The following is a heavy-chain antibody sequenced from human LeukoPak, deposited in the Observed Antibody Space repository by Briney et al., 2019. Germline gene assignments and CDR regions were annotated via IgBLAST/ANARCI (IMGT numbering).Heavy chain of an antibody. CDR1: GGSISSYY. Sequence: SETLSLTCTVSGGSISSYYWSWIRQPAGKGLEWIGSILHTGSTYHNPSLKSRVTISVDTSKNQFSLKLSSVTAADTAVYYCARDVDTYRDYGDYRSAWYWFDPWGQGTLVTVSS. J-gene: IGHJ5*02. V-gene: IGHV4-4*07. CDR3: ARDVDTYRDYGDYRSAWYWFDP. CDR2: ILHTGST. D-gene: IGHD4-17*01.